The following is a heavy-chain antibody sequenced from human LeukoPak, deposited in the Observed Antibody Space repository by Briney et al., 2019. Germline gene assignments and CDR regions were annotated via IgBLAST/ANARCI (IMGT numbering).Heavy chain of an antibody. V-gene: IGHV3-66*01. J-gene: IGHJ4*02. Sequence: GGSLRLSCAASGFTVSDNYMGWVRQAPAKGLEWVSVVNTVGTTYYADSVRGRFTISRDNSKNTLSLQMNSLRVEDTAVYYCAGSLAYCGGDCRLGDYWGQGTLVTVSS. CDR1: GFTVSDNY. CDR3: AGSLAYCGGDCRLGDY. D-gene: IGHD2-21*02. CDR2: VNTVGTT.